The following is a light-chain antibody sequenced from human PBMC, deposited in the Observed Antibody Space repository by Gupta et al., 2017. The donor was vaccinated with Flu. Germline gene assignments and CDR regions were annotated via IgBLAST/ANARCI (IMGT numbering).Light chain of an antibody. V-gene: IGLV1-40*01. CDR1: SSNIGARYD. CDR2: GDT. Sequence: QSVLTQPPSVSGAPGQRVTISCTGTSSNIGARYDVHWYQQVPGTAPKLLIYGDTNRPSGVPNRFSGSKSGTSASLVIAGLQAEDEADYYCQSYDGSLSASVFGTGTTVTVL. CDR3: QSYDGSLSASV. J-gene: IGLJ1*01.